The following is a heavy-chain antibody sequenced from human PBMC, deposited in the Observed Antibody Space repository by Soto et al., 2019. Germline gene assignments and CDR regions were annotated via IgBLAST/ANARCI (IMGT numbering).Heavy chain of an antibody. D-gene: IGHD2-8*01. V-gene: IGHV4-34*01. CDR1: GGSFSGYY. CDR3: ARSLSPGVCYDY. CDR2: ISHSGST. J-gene: IGHJ4*02. Sequence: PSETLSLTCAVYGGSFSGYYWSWIRQPPGKGLEWIGEISHSGSTNYNPSLKSRVTISVDTSKNQFSLKLSSVTAADTAVYYCARSLSPGVCYDYWGQGTLVTVSS.